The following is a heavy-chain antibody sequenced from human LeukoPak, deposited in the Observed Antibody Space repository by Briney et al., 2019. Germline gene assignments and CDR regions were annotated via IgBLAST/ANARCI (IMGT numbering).Heavy chain of an antibody. CDR3: AKVGAVAAVDY. CDR1: GFTVSSKY. J-gene: IGHJ4*02. V-gene: IGHV3-66*01. Sequence: GVSLRLSCVASGFTVSSKYMIWVRQAPGKGLEWVAVIYTGDTTYYADSVKGRFTISRDNSKNTLYLQMDGLRVEDTAVYYCAKVGAVAAVDYWGQGTLVTVSS. D-gene: IGHD6-19*01. CDR2: IYTGDTT.